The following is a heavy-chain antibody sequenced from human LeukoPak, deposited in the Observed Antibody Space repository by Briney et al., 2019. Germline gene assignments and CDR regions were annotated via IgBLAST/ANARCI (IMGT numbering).Heavy chain of an antibody. Sequence: GGSLRLSCAASGFTVSSNYMNWVRQAPGKGLEWVSSISSSSSYIYYADSVKGRFTISRDNAKNSLYLQMNSLRAEDTAVYYCARDLTHDAFDIWGQGTMVTVSS. V-gene: IGHV3-21*01. J-gene: IGHJ3*02. CDR2: ISSSSSYI. D-gene: IGHD1-14*01. CDR3: ARDLTHDAFDI. CDR1: GFTVSSNY.